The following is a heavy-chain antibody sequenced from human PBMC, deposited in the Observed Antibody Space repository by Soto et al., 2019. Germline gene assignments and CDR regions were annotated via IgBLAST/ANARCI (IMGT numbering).Heavy chain of an antibody. CDR1: GFTFSSYA. J-gene: IGHJ3*02. V-gene: IGHV3-30-3*01. CDR3: ARGEGCDWDHDAFDI. CDR2: ISYDGSNK. Sequence: QVQLVESGGGVVQPGRSLRLSCAASGFTFSSYAMHWVRQAPGKGLEWVAVISYDGSNKYYADSVKGRFTISRDNSKNTRYLQMNSLRAEDTAVYYCARGEGCDWDHDAFDIWGQGTMVTVSS. D-gene: IGHD2-21*02.